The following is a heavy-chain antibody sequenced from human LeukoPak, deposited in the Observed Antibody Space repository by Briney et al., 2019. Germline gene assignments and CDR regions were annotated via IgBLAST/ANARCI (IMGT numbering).Heavy chain of an antibody. J-gene: IGHJ6*02. CDR3: ARVPGDYAYYYYGMDV. V-gene: IGHV4-61*08. CDR2: IYYSGST. D-gene: IGHD4-17*01. CDR1: GGSISSGGYY. Sequence: SETLSLTCTVSGGSISSGGYYWSWLRQPPGKGLEWIAYIYYSGSTNYNPSLKSRVTISVDTSKNQFSLKLSSVTAADTAVYYCARVPGDYAYYYYGMDVWGQGTTVTVSS.